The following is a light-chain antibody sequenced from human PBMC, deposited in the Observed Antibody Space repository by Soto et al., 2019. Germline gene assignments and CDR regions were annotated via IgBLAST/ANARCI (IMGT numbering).Light chain of an antibody. CDR2: GAS. CDR3: QQYNNWPRT. Sequence: EIVLTQSPATLSLSPGERATLSCRASQSVSSYLAWYQQKPGQAPRLLIYGASTRATGIPARFSGSGSGTEFTLTISSLQSADFAVYYCQQYNNWPRTFGQGTRLEIK. CDR1: QSVSSY. V-gene: IGKV3-15*01. J-gene: IGKJ5*01.